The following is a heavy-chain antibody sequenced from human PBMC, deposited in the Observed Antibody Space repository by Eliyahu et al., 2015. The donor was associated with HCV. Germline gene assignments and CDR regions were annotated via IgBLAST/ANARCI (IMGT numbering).Heavy chain of an antibody. V-gene: IGHV5-51*01. CDR2: IYPGDSDT. CDR3: AKSHCSGGSCYPFDY. J-gene: IGHJ4*02. CDR1: XYSXTSYW. Sequence: EVQLVQSGAEVKKPGEXLKISCKGXXYSXTSYWIGWVRQMPGKGLEWMGIIYPGDSDTRYSPSFXGQVTISADKSISTAYLQWSSLKASDTAMYYCAKSHCSGGSCYPFDYWGQGTLVTVSS. D-gene: IGHD2-15*01.